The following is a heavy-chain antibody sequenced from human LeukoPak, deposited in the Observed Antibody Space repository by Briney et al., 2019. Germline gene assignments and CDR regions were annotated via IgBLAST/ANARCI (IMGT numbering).Heavy chain of an antibody. CDR2: ISAYNGNT. CDR1: GYTFTSYG. CDR3: ARGALGCSSTSCYTEDY. J-gene: IGHJ4*02. V-gene: IGHV1-18*01. Sequence: GASVKVSCKASGYTFTSYGISWVRQAPGQGLERMGWISAYNGNTNYAQKLQGRVTMTTDTSTSTAYMELRGLRSDDTAVYYCARGALGCSSTSCYTEDYWGQGTLVTVSS. D-gene: IGHD2-2*02.